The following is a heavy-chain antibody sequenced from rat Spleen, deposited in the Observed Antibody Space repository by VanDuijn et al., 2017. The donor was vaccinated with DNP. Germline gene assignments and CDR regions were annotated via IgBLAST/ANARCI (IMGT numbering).Heavy chain of an antibody. Sequence: EVQLVESGGDSVQPGRSLKLSCAASGFTFSDYYMAWVRQAPTKGLEWVAYITYDGGSTYYRDSVKGRFTISRDNAKRTLYLQMNSLRSEDMATYYCARPMDYYSGGFAYWGQGTLVTVSS. V-gene: IGHV5-22*01. CDR1: GFTFSDYY. CDR2: ITYDGGST. D-gene: IGHD1-1*01. CDR3: ARPMDYYSGGFAY. J-gene: IGHJ3*01.